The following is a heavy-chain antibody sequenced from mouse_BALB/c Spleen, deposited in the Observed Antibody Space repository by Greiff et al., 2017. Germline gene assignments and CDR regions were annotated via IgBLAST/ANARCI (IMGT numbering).Heavy chain of an antibody. J-gene: IGHJ2*01. V-gene: IGHV5-9*03. D-gene: IGHD2-4*01. CDR3: ARYGDYDGRYFDY. CDR2: ISSGGGNT. Sequence: EVKLVESGGGLVKPGGSLKLSCAASGFTFSSYTMSWVRQTPEKRLEWVATISSGGGNTYYQDSVKGRFTISRDNAKNNLYLQMSSLRSEDTALYYCARYGDYDGRYFDYWGQGTTLTVSS. CDR1: GFTFSSYT.